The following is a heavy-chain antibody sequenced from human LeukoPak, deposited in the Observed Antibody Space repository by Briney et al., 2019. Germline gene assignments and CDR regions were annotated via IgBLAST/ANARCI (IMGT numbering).Heavy chain of an antibody. CDR3: AELGITMIGGV. CDR1: GFSFSSYA. V-gene: IGHV3-48*03. D-gene: IGHD3-10*02. J-gene: IGHJ6*04. Sequence: GGSLRLSCAGSGFSFSSYAMNWVRQAPGKGLEWVSYISSSGSTIYYADSVKGRFTISRDNAKNSLYLQMNSLRAEDTAVYYCAELGITMIGGVWGKGTTVTISS. CDR2: ISSSGSTI.